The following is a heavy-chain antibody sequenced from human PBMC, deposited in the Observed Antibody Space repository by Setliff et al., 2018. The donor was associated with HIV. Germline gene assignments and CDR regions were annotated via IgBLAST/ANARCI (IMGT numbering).Heavy chain of an antibody. CDR1: GFTFSDYY. J-gene: IGHJ5*02. Sequence: ASVKVSCKASGFTFSDYYIHWVRQAPGQGLEWIGRINPKSGVADYLKKFQGRVTMTTDTSTNTAHMELIRPRFDDTAVYYCARAHFLVAMTRNWFDPWGQGTLVTVSS. CDR2: INPKSGVA. CDR3: ARAHFLVAMTRNWFDP. V-gene: IGHV1-2*06. D-gene: IGHD5-12*01.